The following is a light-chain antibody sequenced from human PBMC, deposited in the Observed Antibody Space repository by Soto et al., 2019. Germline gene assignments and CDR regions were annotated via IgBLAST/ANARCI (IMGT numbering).Light chain of an antibody. Sequence: DIVMTQTPLSSPVTLGQPSSISCRSSQSLVHSDGNTYLSWLQQRPCQTPRLLXXKISNRFSGVPDRFSGSGAGTDFTLKISRVEDEDVGIYFCMQGTHWQKLTFGGGTKVDIK. CDR2: KIS. CDR3: MQGTHWQKLT. CDR1: QSLVHSDGNTY. J-gene: IGKJ4*01. V-gene: IGKV2-24*01.